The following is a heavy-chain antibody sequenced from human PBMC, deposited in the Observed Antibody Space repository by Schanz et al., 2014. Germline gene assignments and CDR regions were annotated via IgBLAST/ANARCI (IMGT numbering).Heavy chain of an antibody. D-gene: IGHD3-10*01. CDR1: GFTFSIHY. CDR2: ITGGSTTYT. Sequence: EVQLVESGGGLVQPGGSLRLSCVASGFTFSIHYMSWVRQAPGKGLEWVSCITGGSTTYTYYADSVRGRFTISRDNAKSSVYLQMNSLRAEDTAVYYCARSGVDVWGQGTTVTVSS. CDR3: ARSGVDV. V-gene: IGHV3-21*01. J-gene: IGHJ6*02.